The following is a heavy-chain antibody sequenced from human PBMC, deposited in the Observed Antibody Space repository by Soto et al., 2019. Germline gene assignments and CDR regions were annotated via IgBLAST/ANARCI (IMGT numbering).Heavy chain of an antibody. Sequence: ASVKVSCKASGYTFTSYDINWVRQATGQGLEWMGGFDPEDGETIYAQKFQGRVTMTEDTSTDTAYMELSSLRSEDTAVYYCASATNYYYYGMDVWGQGTTVTVSS. CDR3: ASATNYYYYGMDV. CDR2: FDPEDGET. V-gene: IGHV1-24*01. J-gene: IGHJ6*02. CDR1: GYTFTSYD.